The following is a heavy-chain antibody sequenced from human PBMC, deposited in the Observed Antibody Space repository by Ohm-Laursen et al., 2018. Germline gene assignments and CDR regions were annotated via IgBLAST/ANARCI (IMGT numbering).Heavy chain of an antibody. CDR3: ARDGYYDSRGYSLDAYDI. D-gene: IGHD3-22*01. Sequence: ASVKVSCKASGYTFTGYYMHWVRQAPGQGLEWMGWINPNSGDTKYAQKFQGRVTMTRDTSINTAYMELSRLRSDDTAVYYCARDGYYDSRGYSLDAYDIWGQGTMVTVSS. V-gene: IGHV1-2*02. CDR1: GYTFTGYY. J-gene: IGHJ3*02. CDR2: INPNSGDT.